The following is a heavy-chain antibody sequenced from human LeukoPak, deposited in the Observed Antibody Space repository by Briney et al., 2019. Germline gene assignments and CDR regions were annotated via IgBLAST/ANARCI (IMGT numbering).Heavy chain of an antibody. Sequence: GESLKISCKGSGYSFTIYWIGWVRQMPGKGLEWMGIIYPGDSDTRYSPSFQGQVTISADKSISTAYLQWSSLKASDTAMYYCARHTTPKSYYYDSSGYTDYWGQGTLVTVSS. V-gene: IGHV5-51*01. CDR2: IYPGDSDT. CDR1: GYSFTIYW. CDR3: ARHTTPKSYYYDSSGYTDY. D-gene: IGHD3-22*01. J-gene: IGHJ4*02.